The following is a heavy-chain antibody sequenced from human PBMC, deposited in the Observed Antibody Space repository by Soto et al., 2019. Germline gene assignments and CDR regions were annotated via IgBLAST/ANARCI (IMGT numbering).Heavy chain of an antibody. CDR3: ARGLHSLFDY. J-gene: IGHJ4*02. D-gene: IGHD2-21*01. CDR1: GFTFSHYC. Sequence: QVQLVESGGGVVQPGGALRLSCAASGFTFSHYCMHWVRQAPGKGLEWVAVIWYDGNNKYYADSVKGRFTISRDNSNNTLYVQMTSLRAEDTAVYYCARGLHSLFDYWGQGTLVTVSS. V-gene: IGHV3-33*01. CDR2: IWYDGNNK.